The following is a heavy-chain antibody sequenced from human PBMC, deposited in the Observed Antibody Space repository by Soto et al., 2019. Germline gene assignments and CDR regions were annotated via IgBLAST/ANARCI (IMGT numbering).Heavy chain of an antibody. D-gene: IGHD1-26*01. CDR1: GGSISSHY. V-gene: IGHV4-59*11. CDR2: IYYRGST. Sequence: QVQLQESGPGLVRPSETLSLTCTVSGGSISSHYWSWVRQAPGKGLEWIGHIYYRGSTNYNPSLRSRSTISGDASKSQFSLKLNSVTTADTAVYYCARDGREASGMDVWGQGTKVTVSS. CDR3: ARDGREASGMDV. J-gene: IGHJ6*02.